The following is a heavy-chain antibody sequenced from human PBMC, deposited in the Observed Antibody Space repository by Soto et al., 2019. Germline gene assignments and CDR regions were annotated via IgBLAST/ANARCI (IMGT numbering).Heavy chain of an antibody. Sequence: QVQLQESGPGLVKPSQTLSVTCTVSGGSISSGGHYWTWIRQHPGKGLEWIGYMYYSGITYYNPSLKSRVTISVDTSKNQFSLELTSVTAADTAVYYCARAINDFWSGFSYYFDFWGQGTLVTVSS. CDR1: GGSISSGGHY. D-gene: IGHD3-3*01. CDR3: ARAINDFWSGFSYYFDF. V-gene: IGHV4-31*03. J-gene: IGHJ4*02. CDR2: MYYSGIT.